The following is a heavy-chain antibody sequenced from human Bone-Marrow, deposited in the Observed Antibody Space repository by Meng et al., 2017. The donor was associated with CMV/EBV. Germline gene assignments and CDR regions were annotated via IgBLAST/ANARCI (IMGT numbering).Heavy chain of an antibody. CDR3: AREREYCGVSGCQAFDY. D-gene: IGHD2-21*01. V-gene: IGHV4-31*02. J-gene: IGHJ4*02. Sequence: SISSGGYYWSWIRQHPGKGLEWIGYIYYSGSTYYNPSLKSRVTISVDTSKNQFSLTLNSVTAADTAVYYCAREREYCGVSGCQAFDYWGQGALVTVSS. CDR1: SISSGGYY. CDR2: IYYSGST.